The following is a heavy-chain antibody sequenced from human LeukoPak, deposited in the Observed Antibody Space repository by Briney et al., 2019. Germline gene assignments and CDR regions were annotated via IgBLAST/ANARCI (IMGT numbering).Heavy chain of an antibody. J-gene: IGHJ4*02. CDR2: IYSGGTT. V-gene: IGHV3-53*04. Sequence: GGSLRLSCAASGFTVSTNCMTWVRQAPAKGLEWVSTIYSGGTTYYADSVMGRFTISRHNSRNTLYLQMNSLRAEDTAVYYCARVDTVMAYYFDLWGQGTLVTVSS. D-gene: IGHD5-18*01. CDR1: GFTVSTNC. CDR3: ARVDTVMAYYFDL.